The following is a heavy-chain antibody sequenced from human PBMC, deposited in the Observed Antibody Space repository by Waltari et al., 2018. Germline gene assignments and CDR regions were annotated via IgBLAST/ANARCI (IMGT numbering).Heavy chain of an antibody. CDR3: ARLVDYGSGSYYNEIDY. Sequence: QVQLQESGPGLVKPSETLSLTCAVSGYSISSGYYWGWIRQHPGKGLEWIGSIYHSGSTYYNPSLKSRVTISVDKSKNQFSLKLSSVTAADTAVYYCARLVDYGSGSYYNEIDYWGQGTLVTVSS. D-gene: IGHD3-10*01. CDR2: IYHSGST. V-gene: IGHV4-38-2*01. CDR1: GYSISSGYY. J-gene: IGHJ4*02.